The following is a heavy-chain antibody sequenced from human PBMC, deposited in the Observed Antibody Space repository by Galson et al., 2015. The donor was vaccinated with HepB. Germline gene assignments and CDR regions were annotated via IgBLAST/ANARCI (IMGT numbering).Heavy chain of an antibody. CDR1: GDSVSSNSAA. CDR3: ARDLGHSPNYYYYYGMDV. D-gene: IGHD5-18*01. J-gene: IGHJ6*02. CDR2: TYYRSKWFN. Sequence: CAISGDSVSSNSAAWNWIRQSPSRGLEWLGRTYYRSKWFNDYAVSVKSRITINPDTSKNQFSLQLNSVTPEDTAVYYCARDLGHSPNYYYYYGMDVWGQGTTVTVSS. V-gene: IGHV6-1*01.